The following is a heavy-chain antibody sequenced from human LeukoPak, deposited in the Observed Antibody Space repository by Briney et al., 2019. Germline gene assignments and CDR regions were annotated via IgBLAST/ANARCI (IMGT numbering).Heavy chain of an antibody. CDR2: FDPEDGET. CDR1: GYTLTELS. Sequence: GASVKVSCKVSGYTLTELSMHWVRQAPGKGLEWMGGFDPEDGETTYAQKVQGRVTMTEDTSKNTAYLELNSLRSEDTAVYYCATELLMVRGVNSGAFDIWGQGTMVTVSS. CDR3: ATELLMVRGVNSGAFDI. D-gene: IGHD3-10*01. V-gene: IGHV1-24*01. J-gene: IGHJ3*02.